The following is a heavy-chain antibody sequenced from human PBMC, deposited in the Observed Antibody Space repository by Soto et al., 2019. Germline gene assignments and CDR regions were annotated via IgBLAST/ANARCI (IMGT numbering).Heavy chain of an antibody. J-gene: IGHJ5*02. Sequence: QVQLVQSGAEVKMPGASVKVSCKASGYTFTSYGISWVRQAPGQRLEWMGWICAYNGNTNYAQKLQGRVTMTTDTSTSTTYMELRSLRSDDTAVYYCARDNPAYSGYDSNWFDPWGQGTLVTVST. CDR3: ARDNPAYSGYDSNWFDP. V-gene: IGHV1-18*01. CDR1: GYTFTSYG. D-gene: IGHD5-12*01. CDR2: ICAYNGNT.